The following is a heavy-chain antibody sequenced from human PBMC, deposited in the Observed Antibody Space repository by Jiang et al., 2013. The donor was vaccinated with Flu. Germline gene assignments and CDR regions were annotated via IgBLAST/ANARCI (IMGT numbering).Heavy chain of an antibody. Sequence: GAEVKKPGASVKVSCKASGYTFTSYGISWVRQAPGQGLEWMGWISAYNGNTNYAQKLQGRVTMTTDTSTSTAYMELRSLRSDDTAVYYCARWGSIVVVITRPYYYYGMDVWGQGTTVTVSS. D-gene: IGHD3-22*01. CDR2: ISAYNGNT. V-gene: IGHV1-18*01. CDR3: ARWGSIVVVITRPYYYYGMDV. J-gene: IGHJ6*02. CDR1: GYTFTSYG.